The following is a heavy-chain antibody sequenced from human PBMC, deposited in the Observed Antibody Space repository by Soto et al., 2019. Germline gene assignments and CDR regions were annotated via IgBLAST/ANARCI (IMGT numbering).Heavy chain of an antibody. CDR1: GGSISSYY. CDR3: ARGRYDILTGYYPFDY. CDR2: IYYSGST. Sequence: PSETLSLTCTVSGGSISSYYWSWIRQPPGKGLEWIGYIYYSGSTNYNPSLKSRVTISVDTSKNQFSLKLSSVTAADTAVYYCARGRYDILTGYYPFDYWGQGTLVTVPQ. D-gene: IGHD3-9*01. J-gene: IGHJ4*02. V-gene: IGHV4-59*01.